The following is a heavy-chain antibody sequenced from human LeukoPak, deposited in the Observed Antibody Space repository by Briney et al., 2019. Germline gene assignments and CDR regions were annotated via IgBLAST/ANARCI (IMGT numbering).Heavy chain of an antibody. CDR1: GGSISSYF. J-gene: IGHJ4*02. D-gene: IGHD3-9*01. CDR2: ISPSGSP. Sequence: SETLSLTCTVSGGSISSYFWSWIRQPAGRGLEWIGRISPSGSPNYNPSLKSRVTMSVDTSKNQFSLKLTSVTAADTAVYYCAREADFDRPFDLWARGTLLTVSA. CDR3: AREADFDRPFDL. V-gene: IGHV4-4*07.